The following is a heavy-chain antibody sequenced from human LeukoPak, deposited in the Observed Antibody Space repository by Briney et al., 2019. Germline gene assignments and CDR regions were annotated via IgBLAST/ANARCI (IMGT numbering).Heavy chain of an antibody. CDR2: IIPIFGTA. D-gene: IGHD3-10*01. V-gene: IGHV1-69*06. CDR3: ARDGAMVRGFDY. J-gene: IGHJ4*02. Sequence: ASVRVSCKASGGTFSSYAISWVRQAPGQGLEWMGGIIPIFGTANYAQKFQGRVTITADKSTSTAYMELSSLRSEDTAVYYCARDGAMVRGFDYWGQGTLVTVSS. CDR1: GGTFSSYA.